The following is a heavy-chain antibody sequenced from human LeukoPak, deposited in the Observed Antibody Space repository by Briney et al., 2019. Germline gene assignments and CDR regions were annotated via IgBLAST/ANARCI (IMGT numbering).Heavy chain of an antibody. CDR2: INTNTGNP. CDR1: GYTFTSYA. CDR3: ATFGAPWIQLVDY. Sequence: ASVKVSCKASGYTFTSYAMNWVRQSPGQGLEWMGWINTNTGNPTYAQGFTGRFVFSLDTSVSTAYLQISSLKAEDTAVYYCATFGAPWIQLVDYWGQGTLVTVSS. D-gene: IGHD5-18*01. V-gene: IGHV7-4-1*02. J-gene: IGHJ4*02.